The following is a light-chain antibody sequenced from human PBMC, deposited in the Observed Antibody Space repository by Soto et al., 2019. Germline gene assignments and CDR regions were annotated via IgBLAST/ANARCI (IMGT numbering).Light chain of an antibody. CDR3: QQYENLPT. V-gene: IGKV1-33*01. CDR1: QGIGNY. J-gene: IGKJ5*01. CDR2: DAS. Sequence: DIQMAQSPSSLSASVGDRVTITCRASQGIGNYLAWFQQXPGKAPKSLIYDASNLEAGVPSRFRGSGSGTDFTFTISRLQPEDIATYYCQQYENLPTFGQGTRLEIK.